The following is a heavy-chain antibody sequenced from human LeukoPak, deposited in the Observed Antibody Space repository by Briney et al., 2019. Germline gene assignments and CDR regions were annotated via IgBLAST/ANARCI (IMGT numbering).Heavy chain of an antibody. J-gene: IGHJ4*02. CDR1: GFTFSRYG. D-gene: IGHD3-9*01. CDR3: AKDRSTYNVLTGYQDY. CDR2: ISYEGGNK. V-gene: IGHV3-30*02. Sequence: GGSLRLSCAVSGFTFSRYGMHWVRQTPGEGLEWVALISYEGGNKDYVDSVKGRFTVSRDNSRNTLYLQMNSLRPEDTAVYYCAKDRSTYNVLTGYQDYWGQGTLVTVSS.